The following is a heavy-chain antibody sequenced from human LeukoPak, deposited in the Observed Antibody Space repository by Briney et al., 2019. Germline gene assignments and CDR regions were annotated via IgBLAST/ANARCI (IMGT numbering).Heavy chain of an antibody. CDR1: GGSISSYL. CDR3: ARDKSLRGNWFGNDY. D-gene: IGHD3-10*01. Sequence: SETLSLTCTVSGGSISSYLWSWIRQSPGKGPEWIGYISNSGSTSYNPSLRSRVTISLDTSKNQFSLRLSFVTAADTAVYYCARDKSLRGNWFGNDYWGQGTLVTVSS. V-gene: IGHV4-59*01. CDR2: ISNSGST. J-gene: IGHJ4*02.